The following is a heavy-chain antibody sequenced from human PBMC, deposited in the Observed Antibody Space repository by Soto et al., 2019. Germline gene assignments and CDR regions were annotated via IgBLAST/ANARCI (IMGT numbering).Heavy chain of an antibody. J-gene: IGHJ6*02. CDR2: IYHGGST. D-gene: IGHD4-4*01. V-gene: IGHV4-30-2*01. Sequence: QVQLRESGSGLVKPSQTLSLTCSVSGASVTRDGNCWTWIRQPPGKGLEFVASIYHGGSTFYNPSLRSRVTISLDRSKNQFSLKLSSVTAADTAVYYCARDGDGRMTTNPYYYNGMDVWGPGTTVTVSS. CDR1: GASVTRDGNC. CDR3: ARDGDGRMTTNPYYYNGMDV.